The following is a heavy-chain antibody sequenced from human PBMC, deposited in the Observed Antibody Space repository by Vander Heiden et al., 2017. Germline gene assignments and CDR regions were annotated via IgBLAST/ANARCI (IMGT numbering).Heavy chain of an antibody. D-gene: IGHD3-22*01. Sequence: QVQLVQSGAEVQKPGASVKVSCKASGSTFTSYGISRVRQAPGQGLEWMGWISAYNGDTNSAKRLQGRVTMTTDTSTSTAYMELRSLRSDDTAVYYCARTDYYDRSGYYPRPIDYWGHGTLVTVSS. V-gene: IGHV1-18*01. J-gene: IGHJ4*01. CDR1: GSTFTSYG. CDR3: ARTDYYDRSGYYPRPIDY. CDR2: ISAYNGDT.